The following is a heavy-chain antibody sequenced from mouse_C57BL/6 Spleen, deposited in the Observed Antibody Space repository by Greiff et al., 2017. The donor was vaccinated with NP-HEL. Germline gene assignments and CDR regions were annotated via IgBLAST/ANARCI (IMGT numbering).Heavy chain of an antibody. D-gene: IGHD2-3*01. Sequence: VQLQQSGAELVKPGASVKLSCKASGYTFTSYWMHWVKQRPGRGLEWIGRIDPNSGGTKYNEKFKSKATLTVDKHSSTAYMQLSSLTSEDSAVYYCARSPASYDGYIDYWGQGTTLTVSS. CDR3: ARSPASYDGYIDY. CDR1: GYTFTSYW. J-gene: IGHJ2*01. CDR2: IDPNSGGT. V-gene: IGHV1-72*01.